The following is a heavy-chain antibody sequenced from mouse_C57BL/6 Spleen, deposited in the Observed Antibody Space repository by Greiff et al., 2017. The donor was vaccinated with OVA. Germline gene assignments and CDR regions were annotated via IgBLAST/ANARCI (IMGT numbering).Heavy chain of an antibody. CDR3: ARRGDYDGMDY. CDR2: IDPSDSYT. D-gene: IGHD2-4*01. J-gene: IGHJ4*01. V-gene: IGHV1-50*01. CDR1: GYTFTSYW. Sequence: QVQLQQPGAELVKPGASVKLSCKASGYTFTSYWMQWVKQRPGQGLAWIGEIDPSDSYTNYNQKFTGKATLTVDTSSITAYMQLSSLTSEDSAVYYCARRGDYDGMDYWGQGTSVTVSS.